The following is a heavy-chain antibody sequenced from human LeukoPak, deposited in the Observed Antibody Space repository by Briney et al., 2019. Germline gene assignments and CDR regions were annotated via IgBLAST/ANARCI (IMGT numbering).Heavy chain of an antibody. CDR2: ISSSGSTI. CDR1: GFTFSSYE. J-gene: IGHJ4*02. V-gene: IGHV3-48*03. Sequence: GGSLRLSCAASGFTFSSYEMNWVRQAPGKGLEWVSYISSSGSTIYYADSVKGRFTISRDNAKNTLYLQMNSLKTEATAVYYCTTTGEIGYSSSWESFDYWGQGTLVTVSS. CDR3: TTTGEIGYSSSWESFDY. D-gene: IGHD6-13*01.